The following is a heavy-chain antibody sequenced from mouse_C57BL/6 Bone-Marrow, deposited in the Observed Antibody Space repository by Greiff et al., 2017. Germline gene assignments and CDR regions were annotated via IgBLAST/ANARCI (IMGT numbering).Heavy chain of an antibody. J-gene: IGHJ1*03. D-gene: IGHD1-2*01. Sequence: VQLQQSGPGLVQPSQSLSITCTVSGFSLTSYGVHWVRQSPGKGLEWLGVIWGGGSTDYNAAFISRLSISKDNSKSQVFFKMNSLQADDTAIYYCARNGPLLRWYFDVWGTGTTVTVSS. CDR1: GFSLTSYG. CDR3: ARNGPLLRWYFDV. V-gene: IGHV2-2*01. CDR2: IWGGGST.